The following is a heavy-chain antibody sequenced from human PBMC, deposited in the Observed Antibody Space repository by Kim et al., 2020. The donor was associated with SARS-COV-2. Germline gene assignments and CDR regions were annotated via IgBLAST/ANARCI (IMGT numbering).Heavy chain of an antibody. V-gene: IGHV3-15*01. Sequence: GGSLRLSCAASGFTFSNAWMSWVRQAPGKGLEWVGRIKSKTAGGTTDYAAPVIGRFTISRDDSKHTLYLQMNSQKTEDTDVYYCTTRDIRLLEGDVYYYYYMDVWGKGTPVTVSS. CDR2: IKSKTAGGTT. CDR1: GFTFSNAW. J-gene: IGHJ6*03. CDR3: TTRDIRLLEGDVYYYYYMDV. D-gene: IGHD3-3*01.